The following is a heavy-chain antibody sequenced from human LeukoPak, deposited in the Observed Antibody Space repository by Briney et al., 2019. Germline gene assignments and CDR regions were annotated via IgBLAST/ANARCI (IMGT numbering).Heavy chain of an antibody. CDR3: ARDHPGSSGWYYFDY. CDR1: GYTFTSYG. V-gene: IGHV1-18*04. D-gene: IGHD6-19*01. Sequence: ASVKVSCTASGYTFTSYGISWVRQAPGQGLEWMGWISAYNGNTNYAQKLEGRVTMSTDTSTSTAYMELRSLRSDDTAVYYCARDHPGSSGWYYFDYWGQGTLVTVSS. CDR2: ISAYNGNT. J-gene: IGHJ4*02.